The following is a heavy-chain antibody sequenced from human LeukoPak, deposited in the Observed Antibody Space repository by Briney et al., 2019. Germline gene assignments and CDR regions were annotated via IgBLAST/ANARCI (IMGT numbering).Heavy chain of an antibody. CDR3: AISPGVMITFGGAPATDYFDY. D-gene: IGHD3-16*01. V-gene: IGHV1-2*02. CDR1: GYTFTDYY. Sequence: ASVKVSCKASGYTFTDYYMHWVRQAPGQGLEWMGWINPNSGGTNYAQKFQGRVTMTRDTSISTAYMEVSRLRSDDSAVYYCAISPGVMITFGGAPATDYFDYWGQGTLVTVSS. CDR2: INPNSGGT. J-gene: IGHJ4*02.